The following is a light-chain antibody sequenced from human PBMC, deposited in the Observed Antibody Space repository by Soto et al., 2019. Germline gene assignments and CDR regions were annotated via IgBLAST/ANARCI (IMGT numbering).Light chain of an antibody. CDR2: EGS. V-gene: IGLV2-23*01. Sequence: QSALTQPASVSGSPGQSITVSCTGTSSDVGSYNLVSWYQQHPGKAPKLMIYEGSKRPSGLSNRFSGSKSGNTASLTISGLQAEDEDDYYCCSYAGSRTFVFGGGTKLTVL. CDR1: SSDVGSYNL. J-gene: IGLJ2*01. CDR3: CSYAGSRTFV.